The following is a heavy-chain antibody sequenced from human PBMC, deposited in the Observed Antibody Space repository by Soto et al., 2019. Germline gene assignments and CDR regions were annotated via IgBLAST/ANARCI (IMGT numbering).Heavy chain of an antibody. D-gene: IGHD3-10*01. Sequence: GESVKISCQASGYTFIYFWVAWVRQVPWKGLEWMGVIYPGASDIRYSPSFEGHATISADKSTNTAYLQWSSLEAADTAIYYCARKGTSRGSDYAAFDLWGQGTLVTVSS. V-gene: IGHV5-51*01. CDR2: IYPGASDI. CDR1: GYTFIYFW. J-gene: IGHJ4*02. CDR3: ARKGTSRGSDYAAFDL.